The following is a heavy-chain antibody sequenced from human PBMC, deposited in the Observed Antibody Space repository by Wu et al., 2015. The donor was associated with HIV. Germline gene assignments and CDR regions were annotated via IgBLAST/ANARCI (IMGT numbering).Heavy chain of an antibody. CDR2: FNPGGGSP. D-gene: IGHD3-10*01. CDR3: AREKEGALVRAFQSKWGGLDV. CDR1: GYAFTSKY. V-gene: IGHV1-46*01. Sequence: QVHLVQSGAEMKKPGASVKVSCKTSGYAFTSKYVHWVRQAPGQGLEWMGIFNPGGGSPNYAQKFRDRLIMTRDTSTSTIYMELRSLRSDDTAVYYCAREKEGALVRAFQSKWGGLDVVGPRDHGSPFS. J-gene: IGHJ6*02.